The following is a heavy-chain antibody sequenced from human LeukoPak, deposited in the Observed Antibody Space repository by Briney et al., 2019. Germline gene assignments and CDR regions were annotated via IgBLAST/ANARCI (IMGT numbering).Heavy chain of an antibody. D-gene: IGHD3-9*01. V-gene: IGHV4-30-2*01. J-gene: IGHJ3*02. CDR2: IYHSGST. Sequence: SETLSLTCAVSGGSISSGGYSWSWIRQPPGKGLEWIGYIYHSGSTYYNPSLKSRVTISVDRSKNQFSLKLSSVTAADTAVYYCARATIPGYDILTGHGAFDIWGQGTMVTVSS. CDR3: ARATIPGYDILTGHGAFDI. CDR1: GGSISSGGYS.